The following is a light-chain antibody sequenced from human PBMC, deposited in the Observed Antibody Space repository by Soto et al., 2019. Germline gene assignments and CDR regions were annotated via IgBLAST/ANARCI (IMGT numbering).Light chain of an antibody. CDR1: SSDVGGYNY. CDR3: CSYAGSYPLV. J-gene: IGLJ3*02. V-gene: IGLV2-11*01. Sequence: QSALTQPRSVSGSPGQSVTISCTGTSSDVGGYNYVSWYQHHPGKAPQLMIYDVNKRPSGVPDRFSGSKSGNTASLAISGLQAEDEADYFCCSYAGSYPLVFGGGTKLTV. CDR2: DVN.